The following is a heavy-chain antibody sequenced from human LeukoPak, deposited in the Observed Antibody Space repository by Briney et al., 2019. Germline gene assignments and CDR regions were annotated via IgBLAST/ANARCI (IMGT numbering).Heavy chain of an antibody. CDR2: ISSSGTYI. Sequence: GGSLRLSCAASGFTFSSYSMNWVRQAPGKGLEWVSFISSSGTYIYYADSMKGRFTIPRDNAKNSLYLQMNSLRAEDTAVYYCARNGGNSDFDYWGQGTLVTVSS. D-gene: IGHD4-23*01. V-gene: IGHV3-21*01. CDR1: GFTFSSYS. J-gene: IGHJ4*02. CDR3: ARNGGNSDFDY.